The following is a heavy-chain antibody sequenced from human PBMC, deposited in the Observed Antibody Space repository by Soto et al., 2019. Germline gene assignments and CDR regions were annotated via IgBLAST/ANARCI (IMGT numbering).Heavy chain of an antibody. D-gene: IGHD4-17*01. J-gene: IGHJ4*02. CDR1: GGSITSSSYY. V-gene: IGHV4-39*01. Sequence: SETLSLTCTVSGGSITSSSYYWGWIRQPPGKGLEWIGGSYYSGRSYYNPSLKSRVTMSVDTSKNQFPLTLNSVTAADAAVYYCARQRTTVVTQAYFDHWGQGTLVTVSS. CDR2: SYYSGRS. CDR3: ARQRTTVVTQAYFDH.